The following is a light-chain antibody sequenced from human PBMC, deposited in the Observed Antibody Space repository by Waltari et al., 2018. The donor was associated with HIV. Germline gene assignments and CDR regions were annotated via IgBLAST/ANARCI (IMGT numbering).Light chain of an antibody. Sequence: QSGLTQPASVSGSPGQPLTISCTGTTSDVAGYHYVSWYQQHPGKAPTLIIYEVSNRPSGVSNRFSGSKSGNTASLTISGLQPEDETDYYCSSFSSSSTPYVFGTGTKVTVL. CDR2: EVS. V-gene: IGLV2-14*01. CDR1: TSDVAGYHY. CDR3: SSFSSSSTPYV. J-gene: IGLJ1*01.